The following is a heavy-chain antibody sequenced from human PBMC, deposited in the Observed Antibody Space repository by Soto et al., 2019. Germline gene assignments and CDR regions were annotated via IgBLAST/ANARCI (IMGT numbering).Heavy chain of an antibody. CDR2: IIPIFGTA. CDR1: GGSFSSYG. Sequence: SVKVSCKASGGSFSSYGISWVRQAPGQGLEWMGGIIPIFGTADYAQKFQGRVTIIADESTSTAYMELSSLRSEDTAVYYCARDICGGDCYSSDYWGQGTLVTVSS. CDR3: ARDICGGDCYSSDY. J-gene: IGHJ4*02. D-gene: IGHD2-21*02. V-gene: IGHV1-69*13.